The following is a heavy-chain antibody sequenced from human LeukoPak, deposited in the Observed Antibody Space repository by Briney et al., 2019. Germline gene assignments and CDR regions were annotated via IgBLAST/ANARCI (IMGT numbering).Heavy chain of an antibody. CDR1: GFTFSSYS. J-gene: IGHJ4*02. V-gene: IGHV3-23*01. D-gene: IGHD2-2*02. Sequence: GGSLRLSCAASGFTFSSYSMNWVRQAPGKGLEWISAISGSGATTYYADSVTGRFTISRDNSKSTLYLQMNSLRAEDTAVYYCAKDGKYTTSPGDYWGQGTLVTVSS. CDR2: ISGSGATT. CDR3: AKDGKYTTSPGDY.